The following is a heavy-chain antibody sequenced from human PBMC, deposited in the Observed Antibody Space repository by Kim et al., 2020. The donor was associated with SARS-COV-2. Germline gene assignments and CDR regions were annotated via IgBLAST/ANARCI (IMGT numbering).Heavy chain of an antibody. Sequence: SVKGRFTISRGNAKNSLYLQMNSLRAEDTAVYYCARAYSSWGETRYYFDYWGQGTLVTVSS. CDR3: ARAYSSWGETRYYFDY. J-gene: IGHJ4*02. V-gene: IGHV3-21*01. D-gene: IGHD6-6*01.